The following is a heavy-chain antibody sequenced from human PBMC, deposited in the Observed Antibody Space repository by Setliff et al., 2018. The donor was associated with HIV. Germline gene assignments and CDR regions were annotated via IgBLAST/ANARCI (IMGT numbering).Heavy chain of an antibody. D-gene: IGHD5-18*01. CDR1: GGSVSGHY. Sequence: PSETLSLTCAVYGGSVSGHYWGWIRQPPGKGLEWIGSIYHSGSTYYNPSLKSRVTMSLDTSKNQFSLKMTSVTAADTALYYCSNWNTTIDEDAWGQGTLVTVSS. V-gene: IGHV4-34*01. CDR2: IYHSGST. J-gene: IGHJ5*02. CDR3: SNWNTTIDEDA.